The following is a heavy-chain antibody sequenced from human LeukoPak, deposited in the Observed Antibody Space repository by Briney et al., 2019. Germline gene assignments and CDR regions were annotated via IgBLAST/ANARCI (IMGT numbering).Heavy chain of an antibody. Sequence: SQTLSLTCTVSGGSISSGGYYWSWIRQHPGKGLEWIGYIYYSGSTYYSPSLKSRVTISVDTSKNQFSLKLSSVTAADTAVYYCAREVLLPNMDVWGQGTTVTVSS. CDR2: IYYSGST. D-gene: IGHD2-15*01. V-gene: IGHV4-31*03. CDR3: AREVLLPNMDV. CDR1: GGSISSGGYY. J-gene: IGHJ6*02.